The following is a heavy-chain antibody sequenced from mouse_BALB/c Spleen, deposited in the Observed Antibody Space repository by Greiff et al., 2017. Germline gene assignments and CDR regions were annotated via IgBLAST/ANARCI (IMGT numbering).Heavy chain of an antibody. Sequence: VQLQQPGPELVKPGASVKISCKASGYTFTDYNMHWVKQSHGKSLEWIGYIYPYNGGTGYNQKFKSKATLTVDNSSSTAYMELRSLTSEDSAVYYCARGDGNYVYAMDYWGQGTSVTVSS. V-gene: IGHV1S29*02. J-gene: IGHJ4*01. CDR1: GYTFTDYN. CDR3: ARGDGNYVYAMDY. D-gene: IGHD2-1*01. CDR2: IYPYNGGT.